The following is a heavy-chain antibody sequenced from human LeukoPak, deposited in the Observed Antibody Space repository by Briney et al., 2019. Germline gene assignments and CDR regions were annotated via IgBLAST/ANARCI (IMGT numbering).Heavy chain of an antibody. CDR2: IYSGGST. CDR1: GFTVSSNY. J-gene: IGHJ4*02. Sequence: GGSLRLSSAASGFTVSSNYMSWVRQAPGKGLEWVSVIYSGGSTYYADSVKGRFTISRDNSKNTLYLQMNSLRAEDTAVYYCARDGGTVPFDYWGQGTLVTVSS. CDR3: ARDGGTVPFDY. V-gene: IGHV3-53*01. D-gene: IGHD2-15*01.